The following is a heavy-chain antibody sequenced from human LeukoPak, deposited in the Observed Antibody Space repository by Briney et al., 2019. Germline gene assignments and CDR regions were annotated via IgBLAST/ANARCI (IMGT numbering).Heavy chain of an antibody. J-gene: IGHJ4*02. CDR3: VLEGGNYEY. Sequence: GGSLRLSCGASGFNFYRVWMSWVRQAPGKGLEWVARIKSTTDGGATDYATPVQGRFTISRDDTRNTLYLQMNSLKTEDTGIYYRVLEGGNYEYWGQGTLVTVSS. V-gene: IGHV3-15*01. D-gene: IGHD1-7*01. CDR2: IKSTTDGGAT. CDR1: GFNFYRVW.